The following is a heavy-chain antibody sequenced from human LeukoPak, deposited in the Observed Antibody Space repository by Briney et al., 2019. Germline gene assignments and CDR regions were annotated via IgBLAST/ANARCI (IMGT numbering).Heavy chain of an antibody. V-gene: IGHV4-38-2*01. CDR2: IYHSGST. CDR3: ARHELDTARTTWFDP. D-gene: IGHD5-18*01. Sequence: PSETLSLTCAVSGYSISSGYYWGWIRQPPGKGLEWIGRIYHSGSTYYNPSLKSRVTISVDTSKNQFSLQLSSLTAADTAVYYCARHELDTARTTWFDPWGQGTLVTVSS. J-gene: IGHJ5*02. CDR1: GYSISSGYY.